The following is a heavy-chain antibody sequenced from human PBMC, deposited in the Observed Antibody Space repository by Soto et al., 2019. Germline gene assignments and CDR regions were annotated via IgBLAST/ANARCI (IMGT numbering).Heavy chain of an antibody. CDR1: GFTFDDYA. CDR2: ISWNSGSI. V-gene: IGHV3-9*01. J-gene: IGHJ6*02. D-gene: IGHD2-2*01. CDR3: AKEKRVPAARQGYYYYGMDV. Sequence: EVQLVESGGGLVQPGRSLRLSCAASGFTFDDYAMHWVRQAPGKGLEWVSGISWNSGSIGYADSVKGRFTISRDNAKNSLYLQMNSLRAEDTALYYCAKEKRVPAARQGYYYYGMDVWGQGTTVTVSS.